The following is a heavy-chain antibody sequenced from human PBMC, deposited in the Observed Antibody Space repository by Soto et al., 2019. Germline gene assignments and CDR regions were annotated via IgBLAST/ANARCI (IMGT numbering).Heavy chain of an antibody. CDR1: GFTFTSSA. CDR3: AAKPHSYYYDSSGYYAFAI. Sequence: SVKVSCKASGFTFTSSAVQWVRQARGQRLEWIGWIVVGSGNTNYAQKFQERVTITRDMSTSTAYMELSSLRSEDTAVYYCAAKPHSYYYDSSGYYAFAIWGEGTMVTVSS. J-gene: IGHJ3*02. V-gene: IGHV1-58*01. CDR2: IVVGSGNT. D-gene: IGHD3-22*01.